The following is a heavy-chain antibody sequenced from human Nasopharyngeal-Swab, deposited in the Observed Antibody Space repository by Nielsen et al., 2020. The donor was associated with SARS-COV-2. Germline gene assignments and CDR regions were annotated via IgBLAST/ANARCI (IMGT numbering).Heavy chain of an antibody. D-gene: IGHD1-26*01. Sequence: GGSLRLSCTVSGCSIAGSTYYWGWVRQFPGKGLEWVSAITGSGHSAYYIDSVKGRFTISRDNSKNTVFLQMNSLRADDTAVYYCAKGSDIVGALTIPYSWGQGTQVTVSS. CDR2: ITGSGHSA. V-gene: IGHV3-23*01. CDR3: AKGSDIVGALTIPYS. J-gene: IGHJ5*02. CDR1: GCSIAGSTYY.